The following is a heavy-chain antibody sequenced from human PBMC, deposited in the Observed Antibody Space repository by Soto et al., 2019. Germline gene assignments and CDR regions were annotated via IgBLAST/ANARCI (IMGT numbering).Heavy chain of an antibody. CDR3: ALSLNDCSSTSCYGP. J-gene: IGHJ5*02. CDR2: IHWDDDK. D-gene: IGHD2-2*01. V-gene: IGHV2-5*02. Sequence: PTLENPTQTLTLTCTFSGVSLSISGVGVGWIRQAPGKALEWLALIHWDDDKRYSPSLKSRLTITKDTSKNQVVLTMTNMDPVDTATYXCALSLNDCSSTSCYGPWGQGTLVTVSS. CDR1: GVSLSISGVG.